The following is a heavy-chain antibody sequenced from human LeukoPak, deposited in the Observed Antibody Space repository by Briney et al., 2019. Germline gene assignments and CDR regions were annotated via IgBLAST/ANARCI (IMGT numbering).Heavy chain of an antibody. CDR1: GYTFTGYY. CDR3: ARVDITGTGPED. D-gene: IGHD1-20*01. J-gene: IGHJ4*02. Sequence: ASVKVSCKASGYTFTGYYMYWMRQAPGQGLEWMGWINPNGGGTNYAQKFQGRVTMTRDTSISTAYMELSRLRSDDTAVYYCARVDITGTGPEDWGQGTLVTVSS. V-gene: IGHV1-2*02. CDR2: INPNGGGT.